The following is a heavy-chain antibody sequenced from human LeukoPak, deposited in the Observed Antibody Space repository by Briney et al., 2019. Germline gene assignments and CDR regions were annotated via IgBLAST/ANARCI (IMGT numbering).Heavy chain of an antibody. CDR1: GYTFTGYY. Sequence: ASVKVSCKASGYTFTGYYMHWVRQAPGQGLEWMGWINPNSGGTNYAQKFQGRVTMTRDTSISTAYMELSRLRSDDTAVYYCARGTGEGYSYGRYYFDYWGQGTLVTVSS. J-gene: IGHJ4*02. V-gene: IGHV1-2*02. CDR3: ARGTGEGYSYGRYYFDY. CDR2: INPNSGGT. D-gene: IGHD5-18*01.